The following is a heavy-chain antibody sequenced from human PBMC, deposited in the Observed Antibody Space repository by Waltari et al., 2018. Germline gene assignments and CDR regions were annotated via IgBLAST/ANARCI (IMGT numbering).Heavy chain of an antibody. CDR2: IYYSGST. Sequence: QVQLQESGPGLVKPSETLSLTCTVSGGSISSYYWSWIRQPPGKGLEWIGYIYYSGSTNSNPSLKSRVTISVDTSRNQFSLKLSSVTAADTAVYYCARVGHSGPAFDIWGQGTMVTVSS. V-gene: IGHV4-59*01. CDR1: GGSISSYY. J-gene: IGHJ3*02. D-gene: IGHD1-26*01. CDR3: ARVGHSGPAFDI.